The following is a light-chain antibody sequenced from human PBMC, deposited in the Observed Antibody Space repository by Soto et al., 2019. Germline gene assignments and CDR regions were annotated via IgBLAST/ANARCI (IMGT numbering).Light chain of an antibody. CDR3: QQRGSWPPSIT. V-gene: IGKV3-11*01. CDR2: DAS. J-gene: IGKJ5*01. CDR1: QSVSNA. Sequence: EVVLTQSPATLSLSPGDRATLSCRASQSVSNALAWYQQKPGQAPRLLIHDASSRATGIPARFSGSGSETDFTLTISSLEPEDFAVYYCQQRGSWPPSITFGQGTRLEIK.